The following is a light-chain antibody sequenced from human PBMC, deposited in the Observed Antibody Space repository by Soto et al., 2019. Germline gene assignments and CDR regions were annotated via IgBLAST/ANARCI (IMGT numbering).Light chain of an antibody. CDR1: QSGTNSY. CDR2: DAS. CDR3: QHRYNWPLT. J-gene: IGKJ4*01. Sequence: VLTQSPGTLSLSPGERVTLSCRASQSGTNSYVAGYQQKPGQAPRLLIYDASNRASGIPARFSGSGSGTDFTLTIDTLESEDFAIYYCQHRYNWPLTFGAGTKVDI. V-gene: IGKV3-11*01.